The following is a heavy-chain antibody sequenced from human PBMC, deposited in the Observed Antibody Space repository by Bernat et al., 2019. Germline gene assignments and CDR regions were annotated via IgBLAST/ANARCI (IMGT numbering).Heavy chain of an antibody. J-gene: IGHJ4*02. CDR1: GFTFSDYW. V-gene: IGHV3-74*01. D-gene: IGHD6-19*01. CDR2: IHGDERST. Sequence: QLVESGGGLVQPGGSPRLSCAASGFTFSDYWMHWVRQAPGQGLVWVARIHGDERSTSYADSVKGRFTISRDNTKNTVYLQMNSLRVEDTAVYYCSRDAAVPGADYWGQGTLVTVAA. CDR3: SRDAAVPGADY.